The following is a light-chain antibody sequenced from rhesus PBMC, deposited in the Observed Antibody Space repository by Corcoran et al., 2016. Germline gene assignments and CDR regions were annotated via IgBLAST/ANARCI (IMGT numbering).Light chain of an antibody. CDR2: KAS. V-gene: IGKV1-22*01. CDR3: LQYSSSPPFT. Sequence: DIQMTQSPSSLSASVGDKVTITCRASQGISSWLAWYQQKPGEAPKLLIYKASSLQSGVPSRFSGSGSGTDYTLTISSLQPEDFATYYCLQYSSSPPFTFGPGTKLDIK. CDR1: QGISSW. J-gene: IGKJ3*01.